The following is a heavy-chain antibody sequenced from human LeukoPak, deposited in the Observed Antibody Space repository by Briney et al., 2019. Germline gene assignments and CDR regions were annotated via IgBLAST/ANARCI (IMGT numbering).Heavy chain of an antibody. D-gene: IGHD3-10*01. CDR1: GFTFRNYA. CDR3: AKDPITMIRGVNNDIDY. V-gene: IGHV3-23*01. Sequence: PGGSLRLSCAASGFTFRNYAMSWVRQAPGKGLEWVSAIGGSGGSTYYVDSVKGRFTISRDNSKNTLYLQINSLRAEDTAVYYCAKDPITMIRGVNNDIDYWGQGTLVTVSS. J-gene: IGHJ4*02. CDR2: IGGSGGST.